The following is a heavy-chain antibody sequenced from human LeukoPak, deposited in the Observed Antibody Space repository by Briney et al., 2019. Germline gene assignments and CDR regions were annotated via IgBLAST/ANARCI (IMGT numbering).Heavy chain of an antibody. D-gene: IGHD6-6*01. J-gene: IGHJ4*02. CDR1: GGSISSSSYY. Sequence: SETLSLTCTVSGGSISSSSYYWGWIRQPPGKGLKWIGSIYYSGSTYYNPSLKSRVTISVDTSKNQFSLKLSSVTAADTAVYYCARHERVGIAARPAAFDYWGQGTLVTVSS. CDR2: IYYSGST. CDR3: ARHERVGIAARPAAFDY. V-gene: IGHV4-39*01.